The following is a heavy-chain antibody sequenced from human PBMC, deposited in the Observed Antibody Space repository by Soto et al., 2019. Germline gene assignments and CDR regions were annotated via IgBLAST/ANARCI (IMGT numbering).Heavy chain of an antibody. CDR3: ATHAFRATVTQAGIDY. Sequence: EYSLNNSGKGSGKRTTNYWISGVCQMTRKGLEWMGGIDPSDSYTNYSPSFQGHFTLSADKSISTAYLQWSRLKASDTAMYYYATHAFRATVTQAGIDYWGQGTLVTVSS. CDR2: IDPSDSYT. J-gene: IGHJ4*02. D-gene: IGHD4-17*01. CDR1: GKRTTNYW. V-gene: IGHV5-10-1*01.